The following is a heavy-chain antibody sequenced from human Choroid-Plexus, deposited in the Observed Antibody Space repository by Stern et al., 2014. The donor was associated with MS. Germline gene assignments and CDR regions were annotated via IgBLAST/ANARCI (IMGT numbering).Heavy chain of an antibody. CDR2: VSDDGSNK. V-gene: IGHV3-30*18. D-gene: IGHD2/OR15-2a*01. J-gene: IGHJ5*02. Sequence: VQLVESGGGVVQPGRPLRLSCVASGFTFGSCAMHWVRQAPGTGMERVAGVSDDGSNKYYADSGKGRFTISRDNSQNTLYMQMSSLRPEDTAVYYCAKDRQYLTYFFDHWGQGSLVTVSS. CDR3: AKDRQYLTYFFDH. CDR1: GFTFGSCA.